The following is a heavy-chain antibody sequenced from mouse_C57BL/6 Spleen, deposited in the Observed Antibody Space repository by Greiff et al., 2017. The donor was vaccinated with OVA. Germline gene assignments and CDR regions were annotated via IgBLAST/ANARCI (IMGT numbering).Heavy chain of an antibody. J-gene: IGHJ2*01. V-gene: IGHV1-80*01. CDR3: ARLGVGYYFDY. CDR1: GYAFSSYW. D-gene: IGHD3-3*01. CDR2: IYPGDGDT. Sequence: QVQLQQSGAELVKPGASVKISCKASGYAFSSYWMNWVKQRPGKGLEWIGQIYPGDGDTNYNGKFKGKATLTADKSSSPAYMQLSSLTSEDSAVYFCARLGVGYYFDYWGQGTTLTVSS.